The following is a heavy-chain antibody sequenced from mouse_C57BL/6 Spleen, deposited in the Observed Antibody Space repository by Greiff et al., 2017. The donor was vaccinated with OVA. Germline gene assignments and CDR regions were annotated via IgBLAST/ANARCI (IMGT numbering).Heavy chain of an antibody. D-gene: IGHD1-1*01. J-gene: IGHJ2*01. Sequence: EVNVVESGGGLVQPGGSMKLSCVASGFTFSNYWMNWVRQSPEKGLEWVAQIRLKSDNYATHYAESVKGRFTISRDDSKSSVYLQMNNLRAEDTGIYYCTGGYYGSSYDYFDYWGQGTTLTVSS. CDR2: IRLKSDNYAT. CDR3: TGGYYGSSYDYFDY. V-gene: IGHV6-3*01. CDR1: GFTFSNYW.